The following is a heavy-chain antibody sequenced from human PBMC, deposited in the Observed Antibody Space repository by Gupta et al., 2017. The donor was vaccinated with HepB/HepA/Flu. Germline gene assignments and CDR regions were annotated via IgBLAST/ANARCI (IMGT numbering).Heavy chain of an antibody. J-gene: IGHJ4*02. Sequence: QVQLQQWGAGLLKPSETLSLTCAVYGGSFSGYYWSWIRQPPGKGLEWIGEINHSGSTNYTPSLKSRVTISVDTSKNQFSLKLSSVTAADTAVYYCARGTSSSPLPFDYWGQGTLVTVSS. CDR2: INHSGST. CDR1: GGSFSGYY. V-gene: IGHV4-34*01. CDR3: ARGTSSSPLPFDY. D-gene: IGHD6-13*01.